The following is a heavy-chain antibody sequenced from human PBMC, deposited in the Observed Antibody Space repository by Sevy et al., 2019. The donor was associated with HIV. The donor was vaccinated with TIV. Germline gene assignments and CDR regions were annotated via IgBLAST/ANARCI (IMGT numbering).Heavy chain of an antibody. D-gene: IGHD1-26*01. V-gene: IGHV3-30-3*01. J-gene: IGHJ4*02. CDR1: GFTFSSYA. CDR3: ATWGSYSVDYFDY. CDR2: ISFDGSNK. Sequence: GGSLRLSCAASGFTFSSYAMHWVRQAPGKGLEWVAVISFDGSNKYDADSVKGRFTISRDNSKNTLYLQMNSLSAEDTAVYYCATWGSYSVDYFDYWGQGTLVTVSS.